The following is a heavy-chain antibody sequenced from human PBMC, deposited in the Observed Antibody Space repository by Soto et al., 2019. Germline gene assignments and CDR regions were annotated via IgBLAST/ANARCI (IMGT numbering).Heavy chain of an antibody. CDR1: GYTFTSYG. V-gene: IGHV1-18*01. CDR3: ARDYSNGWYGDFDH. Sequence: SVKVSCEASGYTFTSYGISWVRQAPGQGLEWMGWVSAYNGHTNYAPKVQGRVTMTTDTSTSTAYMELRSLRSDDTAVFYCARDYSNGWYGDFDHWGQGTLVTVSS. CDR2: VSAYNGHT. D-gene: IGHD6-19*01. J-gene: IGHJ4*02.